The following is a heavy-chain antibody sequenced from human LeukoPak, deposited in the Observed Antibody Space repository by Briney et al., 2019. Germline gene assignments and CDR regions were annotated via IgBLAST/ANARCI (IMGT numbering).Heavy chain of an antibody. CDR3: ARLKEAVALNWFDP. J-gene: IGHJ5*02. D-gene: IGHD6-19*01. CDR2: IYYSGST. CDR1: SGSISSFY. V-gene: IGHV4-59*01. Sequence: PSETLSLTCTVSSGSISSFYWSWLRQPPGKGLEGIGYIYYSGSTNYNPSLKSRVTISVDTSKNQFSLKLSSVTAADTAVYYCARLKEAVALNWFDPWGQGTLVTVSS.